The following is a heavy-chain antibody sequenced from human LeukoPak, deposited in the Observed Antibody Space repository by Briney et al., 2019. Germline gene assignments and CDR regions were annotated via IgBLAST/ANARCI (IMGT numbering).Heavy chain of an antibody. J-gene: IGHJ6*03. CDR1: GGTFRTYA. D-gene: IGHD2-15*01. CDR3: AKAVGVCRGVGCDGPGDYDVKYDYYMDV. V-gene: IGHV1-69*13. Sequence: SVKVSCKASGGTFRTYAINWLRQAPGQGFEWMGGIIAIHGSPNIAQTFQGRLTITADEFTNTVYMELSSLRSEDTAVYYCAKAVGVCRGVGCDGPGDYDVKYDYYMDVWVMGTSVTVTS. CDR2: IIAIHGSP.